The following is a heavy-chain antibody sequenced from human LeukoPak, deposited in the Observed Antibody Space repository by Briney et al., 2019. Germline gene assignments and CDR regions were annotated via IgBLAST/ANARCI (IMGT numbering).Heavy chain of an antibody. V-gene: IGHV1-18*01. J-gene: IGHJ4*02. CDR3: ARDRFGSNYPEPFDY. CDR2: ISAYNGNT. Sequence: VASVKVSCKASGYTFTSYGISWVRQAPGQGLEWMGWISAYNGNTNYAQKLQGRVTMTTDTSTSTAYMELRSLRSDDTAVYYCARDRFGSNYPEPFDYWGQGTLVTVSS. D-gene: IGHD4-11*01. CDR1: GYTFTSYG.